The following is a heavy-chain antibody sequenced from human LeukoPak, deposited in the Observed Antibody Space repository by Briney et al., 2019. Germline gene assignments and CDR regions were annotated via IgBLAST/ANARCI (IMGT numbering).Heavy chain of an antibody. V-gene: IGHV3-21*01. CDR3: ARGGSYSGYYYYYMDV. CDR2: ISSSSSYI. CDR1: GFTFDGFG. Sequence: GGSLRLSCAASGFTFDGFGMSWVRQAPGKGLEWVSSISSSSSYIYYADSVKGRFTISRDNAKNSLYLQMNSLRAEDTAVYYCARGGSYSGYYYYYMDVWGKGTTVTVSS. D-gene: IGHD1-26*01. J-gene: IGHJ6*03.